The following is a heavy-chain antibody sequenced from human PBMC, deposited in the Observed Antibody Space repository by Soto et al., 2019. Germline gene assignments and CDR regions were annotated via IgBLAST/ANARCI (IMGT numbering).Heavy chain of an antibody. CDR2: INPSGGST. Sequence: SVKVCCKASRYTFTSYYMHWVRQAPVQGLEWMGIINPSGGSTSYAQKFQGRVTMTRDTSTSTVYMELSSLRSEDTAVYYCAATAADSSGWSWGNYWGQGTMVTVS. V-gene: IGHV1-46*01. D-gene: IGHD6-19*01. J-gene: IGHJ4*02. CDR1: RYTFTSYY. CDR3: AATAADSSGWSWGNY.